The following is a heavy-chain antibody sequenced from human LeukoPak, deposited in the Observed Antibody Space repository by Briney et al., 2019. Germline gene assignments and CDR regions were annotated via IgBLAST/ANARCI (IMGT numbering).Heavy chain of an antibody. J-gene: IGHJ4*02. V-gene: IGHV3-74*01. CDR2: IDSDGSST. CDR1: GFTFSSYW. Sequence: AGGSLRLSCAASGFTFSSYWMHWVRQAPGKGLVWVSRIDSDGSSTIYADSVKGRSTISRDNAKNTLNLQMNSLRAEDTALYYCARSGAPTPDYWGQGTLVIVSS. CDR3: ARSGAPTPDY. D-gene: IGHD2-15*01.